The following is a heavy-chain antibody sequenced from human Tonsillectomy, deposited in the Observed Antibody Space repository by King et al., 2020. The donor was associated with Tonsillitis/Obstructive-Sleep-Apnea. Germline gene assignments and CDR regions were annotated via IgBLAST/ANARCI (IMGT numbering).Heavy chain of an antibody. CDR3: TRTYYDYIWGSYRYSDY. Sequence: VQLVESGGGLVKPGRSLRLSCTASGFTFGDYAMSWFRQAPGKGLEWVGFIRSKAYGGTTEYAASVKVRFTISRDDSKSIAYLQMNSLKTEDTAVYYCTRTYYDYIWGSYRYSDYWGQGTLVTVSS. J-gene: IGHJ4*02. CDR1: GFTFGDYA. V-gene: IGHV3-49*05. CDR2: IRSKAYGGTT. D-gene: IGHD3-16*02.